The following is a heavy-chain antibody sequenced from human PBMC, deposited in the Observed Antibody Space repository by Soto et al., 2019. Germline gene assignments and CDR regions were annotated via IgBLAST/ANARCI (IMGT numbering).Heavy chain of an antibody. J-gene: IGHJ3*02. CDR2: IYYSGST. Sequence: NPSETLSLTCTVSGGSISSYYWSWIRQPPGKGLEWIGYIYYSGSTNYNPSLKSRVTISVDTSKNQFSLKLSSVTAADTAVYYCARLPYSSGWYRAFDIWGQGTMVTVSS. D-gene: IGHD6-19*01. CDR3: ARLPYSSGWYRAFDI. V-gene: IGHV4-59*08. CDR1: GGSISSYY.